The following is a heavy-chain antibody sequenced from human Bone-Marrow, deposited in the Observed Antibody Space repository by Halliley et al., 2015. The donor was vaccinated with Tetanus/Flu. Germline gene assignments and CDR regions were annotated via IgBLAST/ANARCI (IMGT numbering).Heavy chain of an antibody. J-gene: IGHJ6*02. CDR1: GDSFRGSY. V-gene: IGHV4-34*01. Sequence: TLSLTCAVYGDSFRGSYWTWIRQPPGRGLERIGEVNHVGSTNYNPSLKSRVAISVDTSRTQFSLSLNSVTAADTAIYYCARGRKSHLLHYYHYGMDVWGQGTRVAVSS. CDR2: VNHVGST. CDR3: ARGRKSHLLHYYHYGMDV.